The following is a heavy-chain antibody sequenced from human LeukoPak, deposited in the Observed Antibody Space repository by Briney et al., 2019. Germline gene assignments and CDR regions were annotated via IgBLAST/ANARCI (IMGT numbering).Heavy chain of an antibody. D-gene: IGHD5-24*01. J-gene: IGHJ3*02. CDR1: GFTVSSNY. V-gene: IGHV3-53*01. Sequence: GGSLRLSCAASGFTVSSNYMSWVRQAPGKGLEWVSVIYSGGSTYYADSVKGRFTISRDNSKNTLYLQMNSLRAEDTAVYYCARGSRDGYNSRAFDIWGQGTMVTVSS. CDR3: ARGSRDGYNSRAFDI. CDR2: IYSGGST.